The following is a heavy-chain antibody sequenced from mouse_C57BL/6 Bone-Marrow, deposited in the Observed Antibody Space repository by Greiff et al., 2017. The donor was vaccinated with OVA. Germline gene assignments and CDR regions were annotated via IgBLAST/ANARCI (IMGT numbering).Heavy chain of an antibody. CDR2: ISSGSSTI. Sequence: EVQLMESGGGLVKPGGSLKLSCAASGFTFSDYGMHWVRQAPEKGLEWVAYISSGSSTIYYADTVKGRFTISRDNAKNTLFLQMTSLRSEETARYYCARINYWYRDVWGTGTAVTVSS. J-gene: IGHJ1*03. CDR1: GFTFSDYG. V-gene: IGHV5-17*01. CDR3: ARINYWYRDV.